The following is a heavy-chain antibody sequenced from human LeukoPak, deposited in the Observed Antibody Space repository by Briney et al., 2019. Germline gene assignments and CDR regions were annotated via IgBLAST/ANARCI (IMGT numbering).Heavy chain of an antibody. Sequence: GASVKVSCKASGYTFTGYYMHWVRQAPGQGLEWVGWINPNSGGTNYAQKFQGRVTMTRDTSISTAYMELSRLRSDDTAVYYCARAMYYDYVWGSSPSAFDIWGQGTMVTVSS. J-gene: IGHJ3*02. D-gene: IGHD3-16*01. CDR3: ARAMYYDYVWGSSPSAFDI. V-gene: IGHV1-2*02. CDR1: GYTFTGYY. CDR2: INPNSGGT.